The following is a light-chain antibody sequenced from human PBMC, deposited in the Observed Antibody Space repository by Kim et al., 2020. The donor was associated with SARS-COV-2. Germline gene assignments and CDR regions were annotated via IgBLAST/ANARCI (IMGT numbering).Light chain of an antibody. J-gene: IGKJ2*01. Sequence: DIVMTQSPLSLPVTPGEPASISCRSSQSLLHSNGYNYLDWYLQKPGQSPHLLIYLGSNRASGVPDRFSGSGSGTDFTLKISRVEAEDVEVYYCMQALQTTYTFGQGTKLEI. CDR1: QSLLHSNGYNY. V-gene: IGKV2-28*01. CDR2: LGS. CDR3: MQALQTTYT.